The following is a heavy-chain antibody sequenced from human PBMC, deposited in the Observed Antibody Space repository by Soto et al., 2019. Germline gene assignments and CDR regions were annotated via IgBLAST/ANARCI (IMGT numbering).Heavy chain of an antibody. D-gene: IGHD3-16*01. CDR2: INGDGTHR. CDR1: GFTFNKYW. J-gene: IGHJ4*02. Sequence: VQLVESGGGLVQPGESLRLSCATSGFTFNKYWIHWVRQAPGEGLVWVSRINGDGTHRDYAESVRGRFSISRDFAQSTVFLQMNSLKDEDTAVYYCARLGFVGEGDFWGQGIQVSVSS. V-gene: IGHV3-74*01. CDR3: ARLGFVGEGDF.